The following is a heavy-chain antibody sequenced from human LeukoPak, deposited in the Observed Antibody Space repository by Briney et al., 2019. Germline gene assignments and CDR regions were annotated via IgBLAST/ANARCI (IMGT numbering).Heavy chain of an antibody. Sequence: GASVNVSFTASGYTFTIYGISWVRQAPGQGLEWMGWISAYNGNTNYAQKLQGRVTMTTDTSTSTAYMELRSLRSDDTAVYYCARLDLSSSFKSYYYYGMDVWGQGTTVTVSS. CDR3: ARLDLSSSFKSYYYYGMDV. D-gene: IGHD6-6*01. CDR1: GYTFTIYG. J-gene: IGHJ6*02. V-gene: IGHV1-18*01. CDR2: ISAYNGNT.